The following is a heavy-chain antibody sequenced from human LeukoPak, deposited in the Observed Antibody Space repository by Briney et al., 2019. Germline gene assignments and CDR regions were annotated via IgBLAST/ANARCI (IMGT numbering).Heavy chain of an antibody. J-gene: IGHJ4*02. CDR2: ISGSGDNT. D-gene: IGHD3-16*01. V-gene: IGHV3-23*01. CDR3: ANDRNVHPWGSALDY. Sequence: GGSLSLSCAASGFTFSNYAMSWVRQAPGKGLEWVSGISGSGDNTYYADSVKGRFTISRDNSKNTLYLQMNSLGAEDTAVYYCANDRNVHPWGSALDYWGQGTLVTVSS. CDR1: GFTFSNYA.